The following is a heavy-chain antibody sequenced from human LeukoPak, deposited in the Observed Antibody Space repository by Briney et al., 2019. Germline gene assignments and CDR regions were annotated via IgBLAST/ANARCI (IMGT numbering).Heavy chain of an antibody. CDR3: ARSFYYYGSGSYYPTWFDP. Sequence: ASVKISCKASGYSFTSYGIRWVRQAPGQGLEWMGWVSPYNGNTNYAQKFPDRVTMTIDTSTSTAYMELRSLRSYDTAVYYCARSFYYYGSGSYYPTWFDPWGQGTLVTVSS. CDR2: VSPYNGNT. V-gene: IGHV1-18*04. D-gene: IGHD3-10*01. J-gene: IGHJ5*02. CDR1: GYSFTSYG.